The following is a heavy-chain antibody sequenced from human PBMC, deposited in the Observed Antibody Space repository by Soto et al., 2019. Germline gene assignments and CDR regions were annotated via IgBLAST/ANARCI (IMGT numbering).Heavy chain of an antibody. CDR1: GFSLTTSGVG. CDR3: AHRLLRTVFGLVKTNAIYFDL. V-gene: IGHV2-5*02. Sequence: QITLKESGPTVVKPTETLTLTCTFSGFSLTTSGVGVGWVRQSPGKAPEWLALIYWDDDKRYSTYLKSRLTITKDTSKNLVFLTIANVDPADAATYYCAHRLLRTVFGLVKTNAIYFDLWGQGTPVVVSS. CDR2: IYWDDDK. J-gene: IGHJ4*02. D-gene: IGHD3-3*01.